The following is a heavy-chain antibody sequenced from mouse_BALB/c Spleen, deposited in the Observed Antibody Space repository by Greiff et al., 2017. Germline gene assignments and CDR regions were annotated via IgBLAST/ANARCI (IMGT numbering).Heavy chain of an antibody. Sequence: VQLQQSGAELVKPGAPVKLSCKASGYTFTSYWMNWVKQRPGRGLEWIGRIDPSDSETHYNQKFKDKATLTVDKSSSTAYIQLSSLTSEDSAVYYCARAYYRYDDPAWFAYWGQGTLVTVSA. CDR2: IDPSDSET. CDR3: ARAYYRYDDPAWFAY. J-gene: IGHJ3*01. CDR1: GYTFTSYW. V-gene: IGHV1-69*02. D-gene: IGHD2-14*01.